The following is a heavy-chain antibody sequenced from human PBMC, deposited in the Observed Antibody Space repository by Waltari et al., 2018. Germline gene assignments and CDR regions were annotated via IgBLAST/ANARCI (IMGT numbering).Heavy chain of an antibody. Sequence: QLQLQESGPGLVKPSETLSLTCTVPGGSISRSSYYWGWIRQPPGKGLEWIGSIYYSGSTYYNPSLKSRVTISVDTSKNQFSLKLSSVTAADTAVYYCARVLGYCSGGSCYGNWFDPWGQGTLVTVSS. J-gene: IGHJ5*02. CDR3: ARVLGYCSGGSCYGNWFDP. CDR1: GGSISRSSYY. CDR2: IYYSGST. V-gene: IGHV4-39*07. D-gene: IGHD2-15*01.